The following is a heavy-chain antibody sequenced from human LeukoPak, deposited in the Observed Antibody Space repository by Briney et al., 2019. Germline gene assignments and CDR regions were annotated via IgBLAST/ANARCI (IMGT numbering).Heavy chain of an antibody. CDR3: AKGGVRGDPRYYYYGMDV. D-gene: IGHD3-10*01. CDR1: GFTFSNYA. Sequence: VGSLRLSCAGSGFTFSNYAMTWVRQAPGKGLEWVSGISGSGGTTYYADSVKGRFTISRDNSKNTLYLQMNSLRAEDTAVYYCAKGGVRGDPRYYYYGMDVWGQGTTVTVSS. J-gene: IGHJ6*02. CDR2: ISGSGGTT. V-gene: IGHV3-23*01.